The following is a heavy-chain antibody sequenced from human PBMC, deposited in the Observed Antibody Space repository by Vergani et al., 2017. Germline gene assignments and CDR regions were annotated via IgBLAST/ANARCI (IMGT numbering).Heavy chain of an antibody. Sequence: QVQLVESGGGVVQPGTSLRLSCEASGFKFSQFGMHGVRQGPGKGLEWVAFISYDGSKTQYADSEKGRVTISRDNSKNTVGLEMSSLRVDDTATYYCARDVWDCSGISCFLRAGEFYYMGVWGQGTTVTGSS. CDR2: ISYDGSKT. V-gene: IGHV3-33*05. D-gene: IGHD3-16*01. J-gene: IGHJ6*03. CDR1: GFKFSQFG. CDR3: ARDVWDCSGISCFLRAGEFYYMGV.